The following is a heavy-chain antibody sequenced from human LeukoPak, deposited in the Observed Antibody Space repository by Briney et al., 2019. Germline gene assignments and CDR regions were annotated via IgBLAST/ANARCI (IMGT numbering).Heavy chain of an antibody. D-gene: IGHD3-9*01. CDR3: ARPGSRAYYDILTGRPGHNWFDP. J-gene: IGHJ5*02. CDR1: GFTFSSYA. V-gene: IGHV3-30-3*01. CDR2: ISYDGSNK. Sequence: GGSLRLSCAASGFTFSSYAMHWVRQAPGKGLEWVAVISYDGSNKYYADSVKGRFTISRDNSKNTLYLQMNSLRAEDTAVYYCARPGSRAYYDILTGRPGHNWFDPWGQGTLVTVSS.